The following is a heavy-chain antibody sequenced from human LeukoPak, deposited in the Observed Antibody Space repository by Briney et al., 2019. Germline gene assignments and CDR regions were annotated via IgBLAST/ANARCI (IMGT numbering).Heavy chain of an antibody. CDR3: ASDGTAPGLYFDF. V-gene: IGHV3-7*01. CDR2: IKQDGSEK. J-gene: IGHJ4*02. CDR1: GFAFSSYW. D-gene: IGHD6-13*01. Sequence: AGGSLRLSCAASGFAFSSYWMNWVRQAPGKGLEWVASIKQDGSEKYYVDSVRGRFTVSRDNAKDSLHLQMNSLRVEDTAVYYCASDGTAPGLYFDFWGQGTLVTVSS.